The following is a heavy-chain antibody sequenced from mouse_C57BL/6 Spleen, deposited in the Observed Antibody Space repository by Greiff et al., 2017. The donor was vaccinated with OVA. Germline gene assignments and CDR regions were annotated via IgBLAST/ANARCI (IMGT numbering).Heavy chain of an antibody. Sequence: VQLQQPGAELVKPGASVKLSCKASGYTFTSYWMHWVKQRPGRGLEWIGRIDPNSGGTKYNEKFKSKATLTVDKPSSTAYMQLSSLTSEDSAVYYCARWIITTVVDYWYFDVWGTGTTVTVSS. CDR3: ARWIITTVVDYWYFDV. CDR2: IDPNSGGT. J-gene: IGHJ1*03. CDR1: GYTFTSYW. D-gene: IGHD1-1*01. V-gene: IGHV1-72*01.